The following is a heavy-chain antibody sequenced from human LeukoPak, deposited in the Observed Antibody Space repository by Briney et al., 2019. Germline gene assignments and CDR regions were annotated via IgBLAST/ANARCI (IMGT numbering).Heavy chain of an antibody. D-gene: IGHD6-19*01. J-gene: IGHJ4*02. Sequence: ASVKVSCKASGYTFTGYYMHWVRQAPGQGLEWMGWINPNSGGTNYAQKFQGRVTMTRDTSISTAYMELSRLRSDDTAVYYCARGTGYSSGRYGDYWGQGTLVTVSS. V-gene: IGHV1-2*02. CDR1: GYTFTGYY. CDR3: ARGTGYSSGRYGDY. CDR2: INPNSGGT.